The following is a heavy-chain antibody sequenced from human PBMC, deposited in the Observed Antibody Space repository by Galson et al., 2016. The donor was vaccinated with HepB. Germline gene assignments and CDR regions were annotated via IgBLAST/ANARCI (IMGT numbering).Heavy chain of an antibody. V-gene: IGHV4-4*02. CDR2: IYHSGSA. J-gene: IGHJ6*02. CDR3: ARLTRSGGSNRDYYGMDV. D-gene: IGHD1-26*01. CDR1: GDSISTSNW. Sequence: SETLSLTCAVSGDSISTSNWWTWVRQTPAKRLEWIGEIYHSGSANYNPSLKSRVSMSVDKSKNQFSLRLTSVTAADTAVYYCARLTRSGGSNRDYYGMDVWGQGTTIIVSS.